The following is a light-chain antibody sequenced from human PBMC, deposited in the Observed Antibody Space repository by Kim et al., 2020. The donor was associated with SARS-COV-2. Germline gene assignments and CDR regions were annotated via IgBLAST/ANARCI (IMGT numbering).Light chain of an antibody. Sequence: GRSVTISCTGTSRYVGRYNYVSWYQHPPGKPPKLMIYGVTARPSGVPDRFSGSKSGNTASLTISGLQAEDEADYYCCSYAASSSLVFGGGTKVTVL. CDR1: SRYVGRYNY. V-gene: IGLV2-11*01. CDR3: CSYAASSSLV. CDR2: GVT. J-gene: IGLJ3*02.